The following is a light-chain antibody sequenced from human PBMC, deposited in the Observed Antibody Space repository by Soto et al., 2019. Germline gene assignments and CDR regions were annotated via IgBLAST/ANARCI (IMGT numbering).Light chain of an antibody. Sequence: EIVMTQSPATLSVSPGERATLSCRASQSVSSNLAWYQQRPGQAPRLLIYGASTRATGIPARFSGSGSGTEFTLTISSLQSEDFAVYYCQQTANWPRTFGLGTKVDIK. CDR1: QSVSSN. J-gene: IGKJ1*01. V-gene: IGKV3-15*01. CDR3: QQTANWPRT. CDR2: GAS.